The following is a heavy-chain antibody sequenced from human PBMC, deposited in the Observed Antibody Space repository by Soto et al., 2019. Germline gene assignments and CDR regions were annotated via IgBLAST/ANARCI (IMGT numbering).Heavy chain of an antibody. Sequence: GGSLRLSCAASGFTFSSYSMNWVRQAPGKGLEWVSSISSSSSYIYYADSVKGRFTISRDNAKNSLYLQMNSLRAEDTAVYYCARYYYDSSGYYPPFDYWGQGTLVTVSS. CDR1: GFTFSSYS. CDR2: ISSSSSYI. J-gene: IGHJ4*02. D-gene: IGHD3-22*01. V-gene: IGHV3-21*01. CDR3: ARYYYDSSGYYPPFDY.